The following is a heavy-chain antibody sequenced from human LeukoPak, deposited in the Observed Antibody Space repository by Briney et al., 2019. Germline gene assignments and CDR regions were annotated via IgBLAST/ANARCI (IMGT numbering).Heavy chain of an antibody. V-gene: IGHV3-9*01. CDR1: GFTFDDYA. J-gene: IGHJ4*02. D-gene: IGHD6-13*01. Sequence: GGSLRLSCAASGFTFDDYAMHWVRQAPGKGLEWVSGISWNSGSIGYADSVKGRFTISRDNAKNSLYLQMNSLRAEDTAVYYCARGGPAAGRFDYWGQGTLVTVSS. CDR3: ARGGPAAGRFDY. CDR2: ISWNSGSI.